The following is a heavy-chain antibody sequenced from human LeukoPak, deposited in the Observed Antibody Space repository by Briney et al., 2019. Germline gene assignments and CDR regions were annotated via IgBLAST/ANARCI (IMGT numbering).Heavy chain of an antibody. Sequence: SSQTLSLTCTVSGGSISSGDYYWRWIRQPPGKGLEWIGYIYYSGSTYYNPSLKSRVTISVDTSKNQFSLKLSSVTAADTAVYYCARDSLLAAAGSSDYWGQGTLVTVSS. CDR1: GGSISSGDYY. CDR2: IYYSGST. V-gene: IGHV4-30-4*08. D-gene: IGHD6-13*01. CDR3: ARDSLLAAAGSSDY. J-gene: IGHJ4*02.